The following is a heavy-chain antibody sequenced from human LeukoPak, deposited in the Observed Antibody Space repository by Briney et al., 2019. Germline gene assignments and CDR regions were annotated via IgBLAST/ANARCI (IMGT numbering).Heavy chain of an antibody. V-gene: IGHV1-18*01. D-gene: IGHD1-26*01. Sequence: ASVKVSCKASGYTFTSYGISWVRQAPGQGLEWMGWISADNGNTKYAQKLQGRVTMTTDTSTSTAYMELRSLRSDDTAVYYCARDWAPLSGNYYDAWFDPWGQGTLVTVSS. J-gene: IGHJ5*02. CDR1: GYTFTSYG. CDR3: ARDWAPLSGNYYDAWFDP. CDR2: ISADNGNT.